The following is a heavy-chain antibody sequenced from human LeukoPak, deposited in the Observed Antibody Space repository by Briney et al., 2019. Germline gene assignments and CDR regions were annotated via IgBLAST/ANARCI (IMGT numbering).Heavy chain of an antibody. CDR2: IHMSEST. CDR1: GGSISGYY. D-gene: IGHD4-17*01. V-gene: IGHV4-4*07. Sequence: SETLSLTCTVSGGSISGYYWSWIRQPAGKGLEWIGRIHMSESTNYNPSLKSRVTMSVDTSKNQFSLKLSSVTAADTGVYYCARGDSGDYPDFYYYAMDVWGQGTTVTVSS. CDR3: ARGDSGDYPDFYYYAMDV. J-gene: IGHJ6*02.